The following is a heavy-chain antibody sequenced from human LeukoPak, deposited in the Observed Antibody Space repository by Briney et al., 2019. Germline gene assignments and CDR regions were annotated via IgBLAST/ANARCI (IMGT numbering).Heavy chain of an antibody. J-gene: IGHJ4*02. CDR1: GLTVRSHF. CDR2: IYNDDHDGST. V-gene: IGHV3-66*02. CDR3: ARLPIY. Sequence: GGSLRLSCAASGLTVRSHFMNWVRQAPGKGLEWVSVIYNDDHDGSTYYADSVKGRFTISRDNSKNTLFLQMNSLRPEDTAVYYRARLPIYWGPGTLVTVSS.